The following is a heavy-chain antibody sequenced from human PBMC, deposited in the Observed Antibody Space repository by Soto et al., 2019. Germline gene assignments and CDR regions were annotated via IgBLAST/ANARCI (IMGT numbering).Heavy chain of an antibody. D-gene: IGHD3-16*02. J-gene: IGHJ4*02. CDR3: ARGDYYDYVWGSYRFPNQFDY. Sequence: PWWSLRLSCAASGFTCSSYSMNWVRQAPGKGLEWVSYISSSSSTIYYADSVKGRFTISRDNAKNSLYLQMNSLRDEDTAVYYCARGDYYDYVWGSYRFPNQFDYWGQGTLVTVSS. CDR2: ISSSSSTI. V-gene: IGHV3-48*02. CDR1: GFTCSSYS.